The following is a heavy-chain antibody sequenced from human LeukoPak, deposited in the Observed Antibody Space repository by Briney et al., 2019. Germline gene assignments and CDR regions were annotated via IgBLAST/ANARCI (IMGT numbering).Heavy chain of an antibody. V-gene: IGHV4-59*01. Sequence: SETLSLTCTVSGGSISSYYWNWIRQPPGKGLEWIGYIYYSGSTNYNPSLKSRVTISVDTSKNQFSLNLSSVTAADTAVYYCARDNIVATIAYGMDVWGQGTTVTVSS. CDR1: GGSISSYY. J-gene: IGHJ6*02. D-gene: IGHD5-12*01. CDR3: ARDNIVATIAYGMDV. CDR2: IYYSGST.